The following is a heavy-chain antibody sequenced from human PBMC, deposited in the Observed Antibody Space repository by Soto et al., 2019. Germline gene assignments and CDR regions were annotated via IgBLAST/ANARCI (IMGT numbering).Heavy chain of an antibody. CDR1: GGSFSGYY. V-gene: IGHV4-34*01. CDR2: INHSGST. D-gene: IGHD2-8*02. J-gene: IGHJ4*02. Sequence: QVQLQQWGAGLLKPSETLSLTCAVSGGSFSGYYWTWIRQPPGTGLELIGEINHSGSTNYNPSLTSRFTISVDTSKNQFSLKLPSVNAADTAVYYCARDKITGLFDYWGQGTLVTVSS. CDR3: ARDKITGLFDY.